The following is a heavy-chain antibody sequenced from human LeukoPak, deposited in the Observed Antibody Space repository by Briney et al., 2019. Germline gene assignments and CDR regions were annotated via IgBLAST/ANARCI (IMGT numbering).Heavy chain of an antibody. CDR1: GFTFSTYE. CDR2: ISGGGSTI. D-gene: IGHD6-19*01. Sequence: GGSLRLSCAASGFTFSTYEMNWVRQAPGKELEWVSYISGGGSTIYCADFVQGRFTISRDNAKNSLYLQIDSLRAEDTAVYYCARDQTVSGAFDCWGQGTLVTVSS. CDR3: ARDQTVSGAFDC. V-gene: IGHV3-48*03. J-gene: IGHJ4*02.